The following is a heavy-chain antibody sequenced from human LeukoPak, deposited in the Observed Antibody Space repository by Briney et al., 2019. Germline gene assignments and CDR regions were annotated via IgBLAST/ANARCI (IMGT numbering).Heavy chain of an antibody. Sequence: PSETLSLTCAVYGGSFSGYYWSWIRQPPGKGLEWIGEINHSGSTNYNPSLKSRVTISVDTSKNQFSLKLSSLTAADTAVYYCARVRSRPLDYFDYWGQGTLVTVPS. D-gene: IGHD1-26*01. CDR1: GGSFSGYY. J-gene: IGHJ4*02. CDR2: INHSGST. V-gene: IGHV4-34*01. CDR3: ARVRSRPLDYFDY.